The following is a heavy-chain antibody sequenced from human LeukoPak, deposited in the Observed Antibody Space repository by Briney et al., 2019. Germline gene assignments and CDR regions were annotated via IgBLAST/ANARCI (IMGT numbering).Heavy chain of an antibody. D-gene: IGHD3-10*01. CDR3: ARDYYGSFR. CDR1: GDTFTSSG. V-gene: IGHV1-18*01. CDR2: ISSYNGNT. Sequence: ASVKVSCKASGDTFTSSGITWVRQAPGQGLEWMGWISSYNGNTNYAQKLQGRVTMTTDPSTSTAYMELRSLRSDDTAVYYCARDYYGSFRWGQGTLVTVSS. J-gene: IGHJ4*02.